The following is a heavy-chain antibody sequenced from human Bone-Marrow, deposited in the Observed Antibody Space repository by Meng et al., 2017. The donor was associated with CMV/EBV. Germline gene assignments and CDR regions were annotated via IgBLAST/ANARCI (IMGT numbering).Heavy chain of an antibody. CDR2: INPNSGGT. CDR3: ARDSSGLLWFGELAAEWYYFDY. J-gene: IGHJ4*02. CDR1: GNTFSGFY. Sequence: ASVKVSCKASGNTFSGFYMHWVRQAPGQGLEWMGWINPNSGGTNYAQKFQGRVTMTRDTSISTAYMELSRLRSDHTAVYYCARDSSGLLWFGELAAEWYYFDYWGQGTRVTVSS. D-gene: IGHD3-10*01. V-gene: IGHV1-2*02.